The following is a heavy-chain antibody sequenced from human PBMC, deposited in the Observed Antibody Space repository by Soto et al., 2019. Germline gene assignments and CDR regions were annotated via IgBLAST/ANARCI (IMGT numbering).Heavy chain of an antibody. CDR3: ARLNWNYTGDYFDY. CDR2: IDWDDDK. Sequence: ESGPTLVNPTQTLTLTCTFSGFSLSTSGMCVSWIRQPPGKALEWLARIDWDDDKYYSTSLKTRLTISKDTSKNQVVLIMTNMDPVDTATYYCARLNWNYTGDYFDYWGQGTLVTVSS. CDR1: GFSLSTSGMC. J-gene: IGHJ4*02. D-gene: IGHD1-7*01. V-gene: IGHV2-70*11.